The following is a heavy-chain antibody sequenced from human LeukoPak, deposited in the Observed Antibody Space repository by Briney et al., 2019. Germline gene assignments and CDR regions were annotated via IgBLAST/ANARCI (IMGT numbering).Heavy chain of an antibody. V-gene: IGHV4-4*07. CDR2: VCNSGNT. J-gene: IGHJ4*02. D-gene: IGHD2-2*01. CDR3: ARGEAVPAAMGDLFDY. CDR1: GVSISSFC. Sequence: SETLSLTCTVSGVSISSFCWSWIRQPATKGLEWIGRVCNSGNTNYNPSLRSRVIMSIDTSKNRLSLDLSSVTAADTAVYHCARGEAVPAAMGDLFDYWGQGTLVTVSS.